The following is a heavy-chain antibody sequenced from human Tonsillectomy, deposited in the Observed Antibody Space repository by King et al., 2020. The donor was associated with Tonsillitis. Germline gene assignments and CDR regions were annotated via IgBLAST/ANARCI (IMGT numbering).Heavy chain of an antibody. CDR3: AKDGAALSYYYYYMDV. CDR1: GFTFSSYS. J-gene: IGHJ6*03. V-gene: IGHV3-30*18. CDR2: ISYDGSNK. D-gene: IGHD2/OR15-2a*01. Sequence: QVQLVESGGGVVQPGRSLRLSCAASGFTFSSYSMHWVRQAPGKGLEWVAVISYDGSNKYYADSVKGRFTISRDNSKNTLYLQMNSLRAEDTAVYYCAKDGAALSYYYYYMDVWGKGTTVTVSS.